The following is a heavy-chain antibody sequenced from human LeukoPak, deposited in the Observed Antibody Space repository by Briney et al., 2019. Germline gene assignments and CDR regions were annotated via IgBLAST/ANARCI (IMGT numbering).Heavy chain of an antibody. CDR2: IYHSGST. Sequence: SETLSLTCAVSGGSISSSNWWSWVRQPPGKGLEWIGEIYHSGSTNYNPSLKSRVTMSVDKSKNQFSLKLSSVTAADTAVYYCASMDYYDSSDYFDYWGQGTLVSVSS. CDR1: GGSISSSNW. D-gene: IGHD3-22*01. J-gene: IGHJ4*02. CDR3: ASMDYYDSSDYFDY. V-gene: IGHV4-4*02.